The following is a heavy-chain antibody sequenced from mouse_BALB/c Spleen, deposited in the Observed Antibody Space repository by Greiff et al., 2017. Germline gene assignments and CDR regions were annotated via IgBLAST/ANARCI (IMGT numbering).Heavy chain of an antibody. D-gene: IGHD1-2*01. V-gene: IGHV3-6*02. Sequence: EVQRVESGPGLVKPSQSLSLTCSVTGYSITSCYYWNWIRQSPGNTLVWVGYISYDGSNNYNPALKNRISITRDTSKNQFFLKLNSVTTEDTATYYCARDYCGYVGFDYWGQGTTLTVSS. CDR2: ISYDGSN. CDR1: GYSITSCYY. J-gene: IGHJ2*01. CDR3: ARDYCGYVGFDY.